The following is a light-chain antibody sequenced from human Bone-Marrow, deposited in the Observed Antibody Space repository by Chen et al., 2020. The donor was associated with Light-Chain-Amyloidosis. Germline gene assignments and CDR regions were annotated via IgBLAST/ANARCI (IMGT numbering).Light chain of an antibody. CDR2: DDS. V-gene: IGLV3-21*02. Sequence: SYVLTQPSSVSVAPGQTATIACGGNNIGSTSVHWYQQTPGQAPLLVVYDDSDRPSGIPELLSGSNSGNTATLTISRVGAGDEADYYCQVWDRSSDRPVFGGGTKLAVL. J-gene: IGLJ3*02. CDR1: NIGSTS. CDR3: QVWDRSSDRPV.